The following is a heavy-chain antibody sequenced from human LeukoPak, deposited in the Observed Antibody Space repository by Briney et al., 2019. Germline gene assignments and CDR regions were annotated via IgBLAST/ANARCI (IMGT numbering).Heavy chain of an antibody. CDR3: AIYGSGWYTTCGMWSFDY. J-gene: IGHJ4*02. D-gene: IGHD6-19*01. V-gene: IGHV4-39*01. CDR1: GGSISSSSYY. Sequence: SETLSLTCTVSGGSISSSSYYWGWIRQPPGXXXXXXXXXXYSGSTYYNPSLKSRVTRSVDTSKNQFSLKLSSVTAADTAVYYCAIYGSGWYTTCGMWSFDYWGQGTLVTVSS. CDR2: XXYSGST.